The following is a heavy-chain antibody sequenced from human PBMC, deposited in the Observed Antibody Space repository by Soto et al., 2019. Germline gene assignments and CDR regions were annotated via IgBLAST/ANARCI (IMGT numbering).Heavy chain of an antibody. D-gene: IGHD6-19*01. J-gene: IGHJ4*02. V-gene: IGHV3-23*01. CDR2: ISGSGGTT. CDR1: GFTFSSYT. CDR3: AKDTGSGWAGGLYYFDY. Sequence: GGSLRLSCAASGFTFSSYTMSWVRQAPGKGLEWVSGISGSGGTTYYTNSVKGQFTISKDNSRNTLYLQMSSLRAEDTAVYYCAKDTGSGWAGGLYYFDYWGQGTLVTVSS.